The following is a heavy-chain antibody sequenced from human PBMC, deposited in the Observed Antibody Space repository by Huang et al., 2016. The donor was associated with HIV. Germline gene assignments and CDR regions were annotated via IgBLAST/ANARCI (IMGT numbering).Heavy chain of an antibody. J-gene: IGHJ6*03. V-gene: IGHV3-30-3*01. CDR2: ILYDGSNK. D-gene: IGHD5-12*01. CDR1: RFTFRNYA. CDR3: ARDLWLRDLYYYYYMDV. Sequence: QVQLVESGGGVVQPGRSLRLSCAASRFTFRNYAMHWVRQDAGKGMEWVAVILYDGSNKYYADSVKGRFTISRDNSKNTLYLQMNSLRAEDTAVYYCARDLWLRDLYYYYYMDVWGKGTTVTVSS.